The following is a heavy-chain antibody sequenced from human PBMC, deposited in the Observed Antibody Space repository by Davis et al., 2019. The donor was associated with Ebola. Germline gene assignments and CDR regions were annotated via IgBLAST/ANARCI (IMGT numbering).Heavy chain of an antibody. Sequence: PSETLSLTCAASGFTFSSYSMNWVRQAPGKGLEWVSSISSSSSYIYYADSVKGRFTISRDNAKNSLYLQMNSLRAEDTAVYYCARLRGCSGGSCYSVPYGMDVWGQGTTVTVSS. CDR2: ISSSSSYI. V-gene: IGHV3-21*01. J-gene: IGHJ6*02. CDR1: GFTFSSYS. D-gene: IGHD2-15*01. CDR3: ARLRGCSGGSCYSVPYGMDV.